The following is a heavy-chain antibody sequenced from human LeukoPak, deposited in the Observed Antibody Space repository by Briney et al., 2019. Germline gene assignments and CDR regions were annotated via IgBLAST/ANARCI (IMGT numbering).Heavy chain of an antibody. D-gene: IGHD3-22*01. CDR2: IYHSGST. J-gene: IGHJ4*02. CDR1: GYSINSGYH. CDR3: ARHYLYDTSGDGTYYFDY. Sequence: SETLSLTCIVSGYSINSGYHWGWIRQPPGKGLEWIGSIYHSGSTYYNPSLKSRVTISIDTSKNQFSLKLRSVTAADTAVYYCARHYLYDTSGDGTYYFDYWGQGTLVTDSS. V-gene: IGHV4-38-2*02.